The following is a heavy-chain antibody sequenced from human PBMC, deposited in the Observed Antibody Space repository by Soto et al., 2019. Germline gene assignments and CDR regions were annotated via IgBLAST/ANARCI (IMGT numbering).Heavy chain of an antibody. D-gene: IGHD3-10*01. V-gene: IGHV3-74*01. CDR1: GFTFNSYW. CDR3: ARGGSGAFYLDS. J-gene: IGHJ4*02. Sequence: EVHLVESGGGLVQPGGSLRLSCAASGFTFNSYWIHWVRQAPGEGLVWVSRINGDGSTTNHADSVKGRFASSRDNAKNTLYLQMNSLRAEDTAVYYCARGGSGAFYLDSWGQGTLVTVSS. CDR2: INGDGSTT.